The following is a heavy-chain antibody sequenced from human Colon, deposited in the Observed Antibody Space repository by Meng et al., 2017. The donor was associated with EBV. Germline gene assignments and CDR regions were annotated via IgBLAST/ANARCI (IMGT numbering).Heavy chain of an antibody. D-gene: IGHD6-13*01. Sequence: QLQLEESGSGCVKPSQTWSLTCVVSGGSISSGVYSWTWIRQPPGKGLEWIGHIFHSGSTYSNPSLKSRVTISVDRSKNQFSLRLSSVTAADTAVYYCAREAQQSGYFDPWGPGTLVTVSS. V-gene: IGHV4-30-2*01. CDR2: IFHSGST. CDR1: GGSISSGVYS. CDR3: AREAQQSGYFDP. J-gene: IGHJ4*02.